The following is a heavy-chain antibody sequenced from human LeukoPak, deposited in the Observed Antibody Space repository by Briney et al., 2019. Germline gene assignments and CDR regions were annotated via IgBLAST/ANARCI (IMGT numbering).Heavy chain of an antibody. CDR1: GGSITDYY. Sequence: SETLSLTCTVSGGSITDYYWSWIRHSSGKGLEWIGYMYYSGSAYYSPSLKTRVTISVDTSKNQFSLKLTSVTAADTAVYYCATFYGSYDEVYWGQGTLVTVSS. D-gene: IGHD1-26*01. V-gene: IGHV4-59*08. CDR3: ATFYGSYDEVY. CDR2: MYYSGSA. J-gene: IGHJ4*02.